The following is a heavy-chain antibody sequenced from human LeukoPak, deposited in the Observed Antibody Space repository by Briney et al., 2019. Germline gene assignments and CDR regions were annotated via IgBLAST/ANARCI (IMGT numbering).Heavy chain of an antibody. CDR3: ARGFGTVTTFYFDY. CDR1: GFTVSSNH. CDR2: IYNDGST. Sequence: GGSLRLSCAASGFTVSSNHMNWVRQAPGKGLEWVSIIYNDGSTYYADSVKGRFTISRDNSKNTLYLQMNSLRAEDTAVYYCARGFGTVTTFYFDYWGQGTLVTVSS. D-gene: IGHD4-17*01. J-gene: IGHJ4*02. V-gene: IGHV3-53*01.